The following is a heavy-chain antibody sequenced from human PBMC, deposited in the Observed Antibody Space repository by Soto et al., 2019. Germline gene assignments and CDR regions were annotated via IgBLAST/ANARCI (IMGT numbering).Heavy chain of an antibody. CDR3: PRVHCSAGTCLDGLDF. CDR1: GDSVSSNGAC. J-gene: IGHJ6*02. Sequence: SQTLSLTCVISGDSVSSNGACWNWIRQSPSRGLQWLGRIYYRSKWFHDYAASVESRMAINPDTSRNQFSLQLNYVTPEDTAVYYCPRVHCSAGTCLDGLDFWGQGTTVTVSS. V-gene: IGHV6-1*01. D-gene: IGHD2-15*01. CDR2: IYYRSKWFH.